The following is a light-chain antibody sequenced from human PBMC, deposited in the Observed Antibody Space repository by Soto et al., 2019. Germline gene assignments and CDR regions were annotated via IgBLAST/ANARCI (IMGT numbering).Light chain of an antibody. J-gene: IGKJ1*01. CDR3: QQSYSTPPWT. V-gene: IGKV1-39*01. CDR2: DAS. CDR1: HSIRSY. Sequence: DIQLTQSPSSLSASVGDKVTITCRASHSIRSYLNWVQQKPGKAPKLLIYDASSLQTGVPSRFSGSGSGTDFSLTISSLQPEDFATYYCQQSYSTPPWTFGQGTKV.